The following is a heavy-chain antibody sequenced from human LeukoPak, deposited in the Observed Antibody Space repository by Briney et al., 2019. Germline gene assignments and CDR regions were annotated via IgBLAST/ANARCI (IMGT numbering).Heavy chain of an antibody. CDR1: GASISSYY. CDR2: IKTSGST. D-gene: IGHD2-21*02. V-gene: IGHV4-4*07. CDR3: ARERAYCGGDCYYYFDY. Sequence: SETLFLTCTVSGASISSYYWSWIRQVAGKGLEWIGVIKTSGSTNYNPSLKSRVTMSVDTSKNQFSLKLSSVTAADTAVYYCARERAYCGGDCYYYFDYWGQGTLVTVSS. J-gene: IGHJ4*02.